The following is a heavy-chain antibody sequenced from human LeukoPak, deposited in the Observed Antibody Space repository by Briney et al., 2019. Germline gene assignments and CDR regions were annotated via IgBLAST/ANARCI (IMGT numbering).Heavy chain of an antibody. CDR3: AGAATSGSAYNWFDP. J-gene: IGHJ5*02. CDR1: GFTFSDYY. Sequence: GGSLRLSCAASGFTFSDYYMSWIRQAPGKGLEWVSYISSSGSTIYYADSVKGRFTISRDNAKNSLYLQMNSLRAEDTAVYYCAGAATSGSAYNWFDPWGQGTLVTVSS. CDR2: ISSSGSTI. V-gene: IGHV3-11*01. D-gene: IGHD3-10*01.